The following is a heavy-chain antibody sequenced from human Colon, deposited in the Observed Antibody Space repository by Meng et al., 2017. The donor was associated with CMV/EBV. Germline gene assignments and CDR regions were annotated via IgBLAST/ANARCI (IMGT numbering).Heavy chain of an antibody. CDR3: ARGYCSSTSCYSSWFDP. CDR2: IYYSGST. CDR1: GGSISSSSYY. Sequence: SETLSLTCTVSGGSISSSSYYWGWIRQPPGKGLEWIGSIYYSGSTYYNPSLKSRVTISVDTSKNQFSLKLSSVTAADTAVYYCARGYCSSTSCYSSWFDPWGREPWSPSPQ. V-gene: IGHV4-39*07. J-gene: IGHJ5*02. D-gene: IGHD2-2*02.